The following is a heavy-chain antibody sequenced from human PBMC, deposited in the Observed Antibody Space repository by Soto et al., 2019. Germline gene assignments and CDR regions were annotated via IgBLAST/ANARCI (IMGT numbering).Heavy chain of an antibody. CDR1: GGAISTGDW. Sequence: PPETLSLTCAVSGGAISTGDWWSWVRQPPGKGLEWVGEIYDSGNTNYNPSLKSRVIISVDKSKNQFSLNLRSVTAADTAVYYCVRGTSQGPSYSSDWDAFPFDPLCQGALVTVSS. CDR2: IYDSGNT. D-gene: IGHD6-19*01. CDR3: VRGTSQGPSYSSDWDAFPFDP. V-gene: IGHV4-4*03. J-gene: IGHJ5*02.